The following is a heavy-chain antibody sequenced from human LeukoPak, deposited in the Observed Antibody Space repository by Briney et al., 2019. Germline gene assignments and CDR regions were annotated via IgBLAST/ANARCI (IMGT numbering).Heavy chain of an antibody. CDR2: INPNSGGT. Sequence: GASVKVSCEASRYTFTGYYMRWVRQAPGQRLERMLWINPNSGGTNYAQKFQGRVTITRDTSISTAYMGLNRLTSDDTAIYYCARALSRDLVDYWGQGSLVTVSS. CDR1: RYTFTGYY. V-gene: IGHV1-2*02. J-gene: IGHJ4*02. D-gene: IGHD2-21*01. CDR3: ARALSRDLVDY.